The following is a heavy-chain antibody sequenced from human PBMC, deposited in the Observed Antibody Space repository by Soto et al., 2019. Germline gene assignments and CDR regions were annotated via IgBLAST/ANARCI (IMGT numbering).Heavy chain of an antibody. CDR2: ISYDGRNT. D-gene: IGHD3-16*02. J-gene: IGHJ4*02. Sequence: QVQLVESGGGVVQPGGSLRLSCAASGFTFSRYALHWVRQAPGKGLEWVAVISYDGRNTYYVDSVKGRFTISRDNSKNTLSLQMNSLRSEDAGVYYCARDAYYFVWGTYRPVDYWGQGTLVTVSS. CDR1: GFTFSRYA. V-gene: IGHV3-30*04. CDR3: ARDAYYFVWGTYRPVDY.